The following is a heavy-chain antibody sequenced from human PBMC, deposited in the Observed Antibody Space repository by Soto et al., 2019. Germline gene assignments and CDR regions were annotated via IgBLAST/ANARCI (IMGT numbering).Heavy chain of an antibody. D-gene: IGHD3-10*01. V-gene: IGHV3-53*01. CDR1: GFTVSNNY. CDR3: ATEPGGGGY. Sequence: EVQLVESGGGLIQPGGSLRLSCAVSGFTVSNNYMSWVRQAPGKGLEGVSVIYSGGYTAYGDSVKGRFTISRDNSKNTLFLQTNSRGADNPGVFYWATEPGGGGYWGQGTLVTVSS. CDR2: IYSGGYT. J-gene: IGHJ4*02.